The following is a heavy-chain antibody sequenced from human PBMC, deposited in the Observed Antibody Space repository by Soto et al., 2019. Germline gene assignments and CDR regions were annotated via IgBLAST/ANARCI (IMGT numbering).Heavy chain of an antibody. CDR1: GYSFTTYW. CDR2: MFTGDSDT. J-gene: IGHJ6*02. D-gene: IGHD3-3*02. CDR3: ARVPDSIRGTMYV. Sequence: SLKVSWKGSGYSFTTYWIGWVRQLPGQGLEWMGVMFTGDSDTRYSPSFQGQVTMSADPSTNTAYLEWSSLKAADNAMHYCARVPDSIRGTMYVWAQGTTVSVSS. V-gene: IGHV5-51*01.